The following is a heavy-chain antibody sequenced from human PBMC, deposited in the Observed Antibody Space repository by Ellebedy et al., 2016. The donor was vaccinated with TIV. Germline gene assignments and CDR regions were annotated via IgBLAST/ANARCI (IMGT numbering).Heavy chain of an antibody. J-gene: IGHJ5*01. Sequence: SETLSLXXTVSGGSISSGSYYWSWIRQPAGKGLEWIGRIYTSGSTNYNPSLKSRVTMSVDTSKNNFSLKLASVTAADTAVYYCATSVAATSTRFDSWGQGTLVTVS. CDR3: ATSVAATSTRFDS. CDR2: IYTSGST. CDR1: GGSISSGSYY. D-gene: IGHD6-19*01. V-gene: IGHV4-61*02.